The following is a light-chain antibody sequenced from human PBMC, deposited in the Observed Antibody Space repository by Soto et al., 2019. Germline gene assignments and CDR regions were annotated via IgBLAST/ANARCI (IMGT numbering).Light chain of an antibody. CDR1: QTVTSN. Sequence: VLTQSPGTLSLSPGERATLSCRASQTVTSNFLAWYQQKPGQAPRLLIYDASNRATDIPARFSGSGSGTDFTLTISSLEPEDFAVYYCQQRSNWPPFTFGQGTRLEIK. CDR3: QQRSNWPPFT. V-gene: IGKV3-11*01. J-gene: IGKJ5*01. CDR2: DAS.